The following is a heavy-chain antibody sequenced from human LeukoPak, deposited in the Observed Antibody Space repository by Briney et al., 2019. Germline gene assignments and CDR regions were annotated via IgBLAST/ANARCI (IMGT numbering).Heavy chain of an antibody. V-gene: IGHV3-21*01. D-gene: IGHD3-22*01. CDR3: AKDFYDSSGYYPEEAFDI. J-gene: IGHJ3*02. Sequence: PGGSLRLSCAASGFTFSSYAMNWIRQAPGKGLEWVSFISSSSSYTYYADSVKGRFTISRDNAKNSVYLQMISLRAEDTAVYYCAKDFYDSSGYYPEEAFDIWGQGTMVTVSS. CDR1: GFTFSSYA. CDR2: ISSSSSYT.